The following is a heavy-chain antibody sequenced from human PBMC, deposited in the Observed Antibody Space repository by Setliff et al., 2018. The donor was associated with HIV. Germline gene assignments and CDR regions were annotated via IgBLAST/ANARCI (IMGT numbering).Heavy chain of an antibody. V-gene: IGHV4-4*07. D-gene: IGHD5-12*01. Sequence: SETLSLTCTVSGGSISSYYWSWIRQPAGKGLEWIGHIYTSGSTNYNPSLKSRVTISVDTSKNHLSLKLTSVTAADTGLYYCVFGLRFSPFDNWGQGTLVTVSS. J-gene: IGHJ4*02. CDR2: IYTSGST. CDR1: GGSISSYY. CDR3: VFGLRFSPFDN.